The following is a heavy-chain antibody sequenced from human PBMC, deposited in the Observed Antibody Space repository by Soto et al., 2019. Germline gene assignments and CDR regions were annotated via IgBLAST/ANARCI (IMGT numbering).Heavy chain of an antibody. CDR3: ASLAVRQTPVEDLEY. D-gene: IGHD1-1*01. V-gene: IGHV3-53*04. J-gene: IGHJ4*02. CDR1: GFAVDNKY. Sequence: GGSLRLSCAASGFAVDNKYMSWVRQAPGKGLEWVSVVYVGGNAYYADAVKGRFTISRLSSKNTVFLQMNSLRPDDSAVYYCASLAVRQTPVEDLEYWGRGTLVTVSS. CDR2: VYVGGNA.